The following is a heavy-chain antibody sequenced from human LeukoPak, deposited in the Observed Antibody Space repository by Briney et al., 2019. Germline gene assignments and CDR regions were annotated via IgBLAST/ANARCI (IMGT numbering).Heavy chain of an antibody. V-gene: IGHV3-53*01. CDR1: GFTVSTNY. CDR2: ISSGGDT. J-gene: IGHJ4*02. D-gene: IGHD6-19*01. Sequence: PGGSLRLSCAASGFTVSTNYMTWVRQAPGKGLEWVSGISSGGDTYYTDSVKGRFTISRDNSKNTLYLQMNSLRADDTAVYYCARDSEIAVAFYFDYWGQGTLVTVSS. CDR3: ARDSEIAVAFYFDY.